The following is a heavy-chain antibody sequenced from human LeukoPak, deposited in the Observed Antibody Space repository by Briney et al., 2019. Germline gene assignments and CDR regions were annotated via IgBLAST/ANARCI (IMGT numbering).Heavy chain of an antibody. CDR2: IWYDASNK. D-gene: IGHD6-13*01. J-gene: IGHJ5*02. V-gene: IGHV3-33*01. CDR3: VRGVGVSRFNYFDP. CDR1: GFTFSSFG. Sequence: GGSLRLSCAASGFTFSSFGMHWVRQAPGKGLEWVAVIWYDASNKYYADSVKGRFTISRDNSKSTLFLQMNSLRDDDTAVYYCVRGVGVSRFNYFDPWGQGTLVIVSS.